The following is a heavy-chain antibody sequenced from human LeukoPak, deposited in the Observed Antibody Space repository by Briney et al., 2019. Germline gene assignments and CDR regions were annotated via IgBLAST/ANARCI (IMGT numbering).Heavy chain of an antibody. V-gene: IGHV1-69*06. D-gene: IGHD6-13*01. CDR3: ARVGTRYSSSWYYFDY. CDR2: IIPIFGTA. CDR1: GGTFSSYA. Sequence: GASVKVSCKASGGTFSSYAISWVRQAPGQGLEWMGGIIPIFGTANYAQKFQGRVTITADKSTSTAYMELSSLRSEDTAVYYCARVGTRYSSSWYYFDYWGQGNLVTVSS. J-gene: IGHJ4*02.